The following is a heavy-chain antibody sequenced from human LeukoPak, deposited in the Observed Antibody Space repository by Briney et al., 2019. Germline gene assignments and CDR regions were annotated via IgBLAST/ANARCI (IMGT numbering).Heavy chain of an antibody. Sequence: GGSLRLSCAASGFTFSSYEMNWVRQAPGKGLEWVANIKQDGSEKYYVDSVKGRFTISRDNAKNSLYLQMNSLRAEDTAVYYCARVHSSGWSARFYYYYMDVWGKGTTVTISS. V-gene: IGHV3-7*01. J-gene: IGHJ6*03. D-gene: IGHD6-19*01. CDR2: IKQDGSEK. CDR3: ARVHSSGWSARFYYYYMDV. CDR1: GFTFSSYE.